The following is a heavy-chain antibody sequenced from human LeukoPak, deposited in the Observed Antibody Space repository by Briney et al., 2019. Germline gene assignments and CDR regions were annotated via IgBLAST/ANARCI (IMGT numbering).Heavy chain of an antibody. D-gene: IGHD3-9*01. CDR2: IYHSGST. CDR1: GYSISSGYY. Sequence: SETLSLTCTVSGYSISSGYYWGWIRQPPGKGLEWIGSIYHSGSTYYNPSLKSRVTISVDTSKNQFSLNLSSVTAADTAVYYCARGTPYDVLTAYPSYYFDYWGQGTLVTVSS. V-gene: IGHV4-38-2*02. CDR3: ARGTPYDVLTAYPSYYFDY. J-gene: IGHJ4*02.